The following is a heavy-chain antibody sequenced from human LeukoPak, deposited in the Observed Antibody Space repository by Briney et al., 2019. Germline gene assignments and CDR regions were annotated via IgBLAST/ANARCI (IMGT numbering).Heavy chain of an antibody. V-gene: IGHV3-23*01. CDR2: ITGTGGTT. CDR1: GLTFSSYG. CDR3: TTTMSSEPYY. Sequence: GGSLRLSCAASGLTFSSYGMSWVRQAPGKGLEWVSTITGTGGTTYYADSVKGRFTISRDNAKNTLYLQMNSLRAEDTAVYYCTTTMSSEPYYWGQGTLVTVSS. J-gene: IGHJ4*02. D-gene: IGHD3-22*01.